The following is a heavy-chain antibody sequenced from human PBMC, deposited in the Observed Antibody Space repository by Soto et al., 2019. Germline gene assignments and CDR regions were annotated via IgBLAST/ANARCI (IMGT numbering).Heavy chain of an antibody. CDR2: IYHTGST. D-gene: IGHD1-1*01. J-gene: IGHJ4*02. CDR1: GGPISTVGHY. V-gene: IGHV4-31*03. Sequence: SETLSLTCSVSGGPISTVGHYWTWIRQPPWKGLEWIGSIYHTGSTYYSKSLRSRLTMSVDTSKSQFSLRLSSVTAADTAVYYCARATGTLRSRNCDYXGQGSLVTVS. CDR3: ARATGTLRSRNCDY.